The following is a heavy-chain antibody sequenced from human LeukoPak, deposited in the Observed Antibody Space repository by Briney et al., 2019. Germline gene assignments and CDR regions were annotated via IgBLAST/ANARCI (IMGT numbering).Heavy chain of an antibody. V-gene: IGHV3-13*04. CDR1: GFTFSSYG. D-gene: IGHD3-10*01. CDR3: ARGMGSGSSSVFDF. Sequence: GGSLRLSCAASGFTFSSYGMHWVRQVTGKGLEWVSGIDIGGGTYYPGSVKGRFTISRENAQNSLYLQMTNLRAGDTAMYYCARGMGSGSSSVFDFWGQGTLVTVSS. CDR2: IDIGGGT. J-gene: IGHJ4*02.